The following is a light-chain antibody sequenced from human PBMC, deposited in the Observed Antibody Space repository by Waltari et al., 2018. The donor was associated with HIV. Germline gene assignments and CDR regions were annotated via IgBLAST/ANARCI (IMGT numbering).Light chain of an antibody. Sequence: QSALTQPASVSGSPGQSITIFCIGTSSDISAYNSVAWYQQHPGKAPKLTVYGVSNRPSDVSARFSGPKSGNTASLTISGLQDDDESDYDCSSYTTTATLVFGTGTKVTVL. CDR2: GVS. V-gene: IGLV2-14*03. J-gene: IGLJ1*01. CDR3: SSYTTTATLV. CDR1: SSDISAYNS.